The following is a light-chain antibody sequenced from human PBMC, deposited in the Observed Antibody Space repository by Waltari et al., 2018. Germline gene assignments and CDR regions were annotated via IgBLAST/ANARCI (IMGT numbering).Light chain of an antibody. J-gene: IGKJ5*01. CDR2: LGS. CDR3: MQALQTPFT. CDR1: QSLLHSNGYNY. Sequence: DIVMTQSPLSLPVTPGEPASIRCRSSQSLLHSNGYNYLDWYLQKPGQSPQLLIYLGSNRASGVPDRFSGSGSGTDFTLKISRVEAEDVGVYYCMQALQTPFTFGQGTRLEIK. V-gene: IGKV2-28*01.